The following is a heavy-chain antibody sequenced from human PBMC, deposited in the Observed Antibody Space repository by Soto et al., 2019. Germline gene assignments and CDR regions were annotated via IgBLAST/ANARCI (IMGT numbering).Heavy chain of an antibody. CDR2: ISYDGSNK. D-gene: IGHD3-22*01. J-gene: IGHJ3*02. Sequence: VQLVESGGGVVQPGRSLRLSCAASGFTFSSYAMHWVRQAPGKGLEWVAVISYDGSNKYYADSVKGRFTISRDNSKNTLYLQMNSLRAEDTAVYYCIGGGYYPGAFDIWGQGTMVTVSS. CDR1: GFTFSSYA. V-gene: IGHV3-30-3*01. CDR3: IGGGYYPGAFDI.